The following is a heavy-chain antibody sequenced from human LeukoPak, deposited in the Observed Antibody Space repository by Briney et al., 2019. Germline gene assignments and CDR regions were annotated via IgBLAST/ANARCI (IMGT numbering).Heavy chain of an antibody. J-gene: IGHJ6*04. D-gene: IGHD3-22*01. CDR2: IQSKTDGCTT. CDR3: TTQPRGYYGSSDYFVAV. CDR1: GFTFTNAW. Sequence: GGSLRLSCAASGFTFTNAWMNWVRQAPGKGLEWVGRIQSKTDGCTTDYAAPVKARFTISPDDSKNTLYLQMNSLKTEDTAVYYCTTQPRGYYGSSDYFVAVWGKGTTVTVSS. V-gene: IGHV3-15*01.